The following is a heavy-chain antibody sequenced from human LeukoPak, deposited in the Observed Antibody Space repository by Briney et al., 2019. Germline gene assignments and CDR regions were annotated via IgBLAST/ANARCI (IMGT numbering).Heavy chain of an antibody. CDR2: INHNGNAN. D-gene: IGHD3-16*01. Sequence: GGSLRLSCAASRFTFSSYWMNWARQAPGKGLEWVASINHNGNANYYVDSVKGRFTISRDNAKNSLYLQMSNLRAEDTAVYFCARGGGLDVWGQGATVTVSS. CDR3: ARGGGLDV. J-gene: IGHJ6*02. V-gene: IGHV3-7*03. CDR1: RFTFSSYW.